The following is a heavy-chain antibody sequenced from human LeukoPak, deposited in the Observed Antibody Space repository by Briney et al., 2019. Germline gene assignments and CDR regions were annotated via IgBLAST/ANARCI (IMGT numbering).Heavy chain of an antibody. V-gene: IGHV6-1*01. D-gene: IGHD3-3*01. Sequence: SQTLSLTCAISGDSVSINSAAWNWIRQSPSRGLEWLGRTYYRSKWYNDDAVSVKSRITINPDTSKTQFSLQLNSVPPEDTAVYYCARVPDYDFWSGYSGWFDARGQGTLVTVSS. J-gene: IGHJ5*02. CDR2: TYYRSKWYN. CDR3: ARVPDYDFWSGYSGWFDA. CDR1: GDSVSINSAA.